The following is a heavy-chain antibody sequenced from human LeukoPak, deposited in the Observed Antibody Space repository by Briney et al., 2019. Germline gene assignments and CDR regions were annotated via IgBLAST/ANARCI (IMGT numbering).Heavy chain of an antibody. CDR1: GGSISSSSYY. CDR2: ISGSGSRI. D-gene: IGHD5-12*01. Sequence: PSETLSLTCTVSGGSISSSSYYWGWIRQPPGKGLEWVAEISGSGSRIYYADSVKGRFAISRDNSKNTLYLQMNSVRAEDTATYYCAKDRGYDYVYWGQGTLVTVSS. CDR3: AKDRGYDYVY. V-gene: IGHV3-23*01. J-gene: IGHJ4*02.